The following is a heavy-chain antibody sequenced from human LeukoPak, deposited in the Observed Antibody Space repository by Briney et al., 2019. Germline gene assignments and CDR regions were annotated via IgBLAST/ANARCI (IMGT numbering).Heavy chain of an antibody. CDR3: ARSGWYGWFDP. V-gene: IGHV1-69*05. CDR1: GGTFSSYA. J-gene: IGHJ5*02. Sequence: GSSVKVSCKASGGTFSSYAISWVRQAPGQGLEWMGGIIPIFGTANYAQKFQGRVTMTRDTSTSTVYMELSSLRSEDTAVYYCARSGWYGWFDPWGQGTLVTVSS. D-gene: IGHD6-19*01. CDR2: IIPIFGTA.